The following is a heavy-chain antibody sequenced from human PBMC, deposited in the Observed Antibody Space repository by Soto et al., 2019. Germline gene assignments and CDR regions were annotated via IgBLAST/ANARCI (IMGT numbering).Heavy chain of an antibody. Sequence: GGSLRLSCAASGFTFSSYAVHWVRQAPGKGLEWVTVISYDGSNKYYADSVTGRFTISRDNSKDTLYLQMNSLRAEDAAVYYCAREGAYSGSYFYFDYWGQGALVTVSS. V-gene: IGHV3-30-3*01. CDR3: AREGAYSGSYFYFDY. J-gene: IGHJ4*02. CDR1: GFTFSSYA. CDR2: ISYDGSNK. D-gene: IGHD1-26*01.